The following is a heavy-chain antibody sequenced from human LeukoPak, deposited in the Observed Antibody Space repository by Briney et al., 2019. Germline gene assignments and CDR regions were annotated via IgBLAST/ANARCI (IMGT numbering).Heavy chain of an antibody. D-gene: IGHD1-14*01. CDR3: ARVGIVDY. V-gene: IGHV4-61*02. CDR2: IYTSGST. J-gene: IGHJ4*02. CDR1: GGSISSGSYY. Sequence: SQTLSLTCTVSGGSISSGSYYWSWIRQPAGKGLEWIGRIYTSGSTNYNPSLKSRVTISVDTSKNQFPLKLSSVTAADTAVYYCARVGIVDYWGQGTLVTVSS.